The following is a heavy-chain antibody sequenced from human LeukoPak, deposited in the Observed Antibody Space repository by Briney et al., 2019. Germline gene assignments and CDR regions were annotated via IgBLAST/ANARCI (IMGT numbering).Heavy chain of an antibody. D-gene: IGHD2-2*01. V-gene: IGHV3-23*01. CDR3: AKDHFALGYCSSTSCYGGDY. J-gene: IGHJ4*02. Sequence: ETLSLTCAVYVGSLSGYYWSWVRQAPGKGLECVSAISGSDGSTYYADSVKVRFTISRDNSKNPLYLQMNSLRAEDTAVYSSAKDHFALGYCSSTSCYGGDYWGQGTLVTVSS. CDR2: ISGSDGST. CDR1: VGSLSGYY.